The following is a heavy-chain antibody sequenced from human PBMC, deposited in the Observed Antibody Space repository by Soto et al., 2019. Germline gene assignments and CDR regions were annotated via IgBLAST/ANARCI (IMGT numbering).Heavy chain of an antibody. J-gene: IGHJ4*02. V-gene: IGHV3-30*18. Sequence: GGSLRLSCAASGFSFSSYGMHWVRQAPGKGLEWVAVISYDVTNKYYADSVKGRFTISRDNSKNTLYLQMNSLRAEDTAVYYCAKEAPYSSSWTPNFDYWGQGTLVTVSS. CDR3: AKEAPYSSSWTPNFDY. D-gene: IGHD6-13*01. CDR2: ISYDVTNK. CDR1: GFSFSSYG.